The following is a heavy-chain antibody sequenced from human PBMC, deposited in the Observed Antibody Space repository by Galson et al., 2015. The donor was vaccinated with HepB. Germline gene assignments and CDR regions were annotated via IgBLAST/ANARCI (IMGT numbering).Heavy chain of an antibody. CDR2: ISSSSSDI. Sequence: SLRLSCAASGLIFSNFGMHWVPQAPGKGLEWVASISSSSSDIYYSDSVKGRFTISRDNAKNSLHLQMNSLGAEDTAVYYCARDHRSSWYIENWFDPWGQGTLVTVSS. J-gene: IGHJ5*02. CDR3: ARDHRSSWYIENWFDP. V-gene: IGHV3-21*01. CDR1: GLIFSNFG. D-gene: IGHD6-13*01.